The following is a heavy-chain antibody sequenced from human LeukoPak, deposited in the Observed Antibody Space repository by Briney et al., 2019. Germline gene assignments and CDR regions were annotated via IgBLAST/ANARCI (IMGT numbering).Heavy chain of an antibody. CDR1: GGSFSGHY. Sequence: SETLSLTCAVYGGSFSGHYWSWIRQPPGEGLEWIGEINHSGSTNYNPPLKSRVTISVDTSKNQLSLKLSSVTAADTAVYYCARGKYSYGYSYRSYGMDVWGQGTTVTVSS. CDR2: INHSGST. CDR3: ARGKYSYGYSYRSYGMDV. J-gene: IGHJ6*02. V-gene: IGHV4-34*01. D-gene: IGHD5-18*01.